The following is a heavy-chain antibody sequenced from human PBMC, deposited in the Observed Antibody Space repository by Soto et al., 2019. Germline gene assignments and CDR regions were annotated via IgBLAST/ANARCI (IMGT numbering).Heavy chain of an antibody. CDR2: IYYSGST. D-gene: IGHD6-13*01. CDR1: GGSISSSSYY. V-gene: IGHV4-39*01. CDR3: ARIGSWYFYFGY. J-gene: IGHJ4*02. Sequence: SETLRLTYTVSGGSISSSSYYWGWIRQPPGKGLEWIGSIYYSGSTYYNPSLKSRVTISVDTSKNQFSLKLSSVTAADTAVYYCARIGSWYFYFGYWGQGTLVTVS.